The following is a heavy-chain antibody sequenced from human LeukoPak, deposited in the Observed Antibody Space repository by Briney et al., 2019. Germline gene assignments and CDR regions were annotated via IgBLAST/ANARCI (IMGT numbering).Heavy chain of an antibody. CDR3: EKGGYSYGRTAWDY. J-gene: IGHJ4*02. CDR2: ISGSGGST. CDR1: GFTFSSYA. D-gene: IGHD5-18*01. V-gene: IGHV3-23*01. Sequence: GGSLRLSCAASGFTFSSYAMSWARHAPGKGLGGVSVISGSGGSTYYADSVKRRFTISRENSKNTLYLQMNSLRAEDTAVYYCEKGGYSYGRTAWDYWGQGTLVTVSS.